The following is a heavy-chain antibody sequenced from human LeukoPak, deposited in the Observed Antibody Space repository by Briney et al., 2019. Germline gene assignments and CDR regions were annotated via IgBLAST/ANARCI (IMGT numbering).Heavy chain of an antibody. CDR2: INTNTGNP. CDR3: ARDRSGGGATGPFDY. CDR1: GYTFSTYA. V-gene: IGHV7-4-1*02. J-gene: IGHJ4*02. D-gene: IGHD1-26*01. Sequence: ASVKVSCKASGYTFSTYAINWVRQAPGQGLEWMGWINTNTGNPTYAQGFTGRFVFFLDTSVSTADLQISSLKAEDTAVYYCARDRSGGGATGPFDYWGQGTLVTVSS.